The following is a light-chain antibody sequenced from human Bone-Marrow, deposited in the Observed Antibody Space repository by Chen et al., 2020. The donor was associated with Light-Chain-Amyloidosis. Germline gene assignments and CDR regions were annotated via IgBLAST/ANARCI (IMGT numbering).Light chain of an antibody. J-gene: IGLJ1*01. CDR3: SSYTITNTLV. V-gene: IGLV2-14*01. Sequence: QSALTQPASVSGSPGQSITISCTGTSSDVGGDNHVSWYQQHPDKAPKLMIYEVTNRPSWVPDRFSGSKSENTASLPISGLQTEDEADYFCSSYTITNTLVFGSGTRVTVL. CDR1: SSDVGGDNH. CDR2: EVT.